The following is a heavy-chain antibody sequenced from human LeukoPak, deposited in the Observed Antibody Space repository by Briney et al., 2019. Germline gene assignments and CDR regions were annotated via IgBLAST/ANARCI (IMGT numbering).Heavy chain of an antibody. Sequence: SETLSLTCTVSGGSISSGDYYWSWIRQPPGKGLEWIGYIYYSGSTYHNPSLKSRVTISLDTSKNQFSLKLSSVTAADTAVYYCASERTAMVSFDYWGQGTLVTVSS. CDR3: ASERTAMVSFDY. D-gene: IGHD5-18*01. CDR1: GGSISSGDYY. CDR2: IYYSGST. J-gene: IGHJ4*02. V-gene: IGHV4-30-4*01.